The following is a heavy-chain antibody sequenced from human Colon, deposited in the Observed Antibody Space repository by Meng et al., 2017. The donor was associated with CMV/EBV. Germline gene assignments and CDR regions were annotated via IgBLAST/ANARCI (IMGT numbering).Heavy chain of an antibody. Sequence: VQLGQFGDDVKAPGASVKVSCKTSGSTFNGYFMHWVRQAPGQGLEWMGWINPVTGDTSYAQKFQVRVTMTRDTSISTAYMELSSLRSDDTAVYYCATFGGDFNYWGQGTLVTVSS. CDR1: GSTFNGYF. V-gene: IGHV1-2*02. CDR2: INPVTGDT. J-gene: IGHJ4*02. CDR3: ATFGGDFNY. D-gene: IGHD3-3*01.